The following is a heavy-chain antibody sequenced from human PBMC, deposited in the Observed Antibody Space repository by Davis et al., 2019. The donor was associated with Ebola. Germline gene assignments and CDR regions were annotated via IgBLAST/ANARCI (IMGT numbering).Heavy chain of an antibody. CDR1: GFTFSNYA. Sequence: PGGSLRLSCAAPGFTFSNYAMTWVRQAPGKGLEWVSGITGSGGSSYYADSVKGRFTFSRDNSKNTLYLQMNSLRAEDTAVYYCAKGSLYGSRSITAGMDVWGQGTTVTVSS. CDR2: ITGSGGSS. CDR3: AKGSLYGSRSITAGMDV. D-gene: IGHD4-17*01. V-gene: IGHV3-23*01. J-gene: IGHJ6*02.